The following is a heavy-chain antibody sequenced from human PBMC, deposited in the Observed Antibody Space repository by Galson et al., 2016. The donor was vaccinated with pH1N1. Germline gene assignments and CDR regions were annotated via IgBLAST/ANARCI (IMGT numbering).Heavy chain of an antibody. CDR2: TYYRSKWYN. CDR1: GDSVSSSSDT. CDR3: ARVVIDYDFWSGYQDHAAFDI. D-gene: IGHD3-3*01. J-gene: IGHJ3*02. Sequence: CAISGDSVSSSSDTWNWIRQSPSRGLEWLGRTYYRSKWYNDYAESVKSRIIISPDTSKNQLSLQLNSVTPADTAVYYCARVVIDYDFWSGYQDHAAFDIWGQGTMVIVSS. V-gene: IGHV6-1*01.